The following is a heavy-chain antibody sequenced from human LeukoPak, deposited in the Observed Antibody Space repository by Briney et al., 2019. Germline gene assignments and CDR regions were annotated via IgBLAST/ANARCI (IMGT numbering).Heavy chain of an antibody. V-gene: IGHV3-23*01. CDR3: AKDGGLLWFGELPRTFYYMDV. CDR2: ISGSGGST. CDR1: GFPFSIYG. D-gene: IGHD3-10*01. J-gene: IGHJ6*03. Sequence: GGSLRLSCAGSGFPFSIYGMNWVRQAPGKGLEWVSAISGSGGSTYYADSVKGRFTISRDNSKNTLYLQMNSLRAEDTAVYYCAKDGGLLWFGELPRTFYYMDVWGKGTTVTVSS.